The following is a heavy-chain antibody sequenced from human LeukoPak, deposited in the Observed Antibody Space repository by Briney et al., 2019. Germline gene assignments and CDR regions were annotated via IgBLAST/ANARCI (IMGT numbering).Heavy chain of an antibody. CDR2: IKQDGRQK. CDR3: ARVALLTFGGVPLNKYYSDY. CDR1: RFTFSNYW. Sequence: GGSLRLSCVASRFTFSNYWMSWVRQAPGKGLEWVANIKQDGRQKFYVDSVKGRFTISRDNAKKSVDLQMSSLRAEDTAVYYCARVALLTFGGVPLNKYYSDYWGQGALVTVSS. J-gene: IGHJ4*02. D-gene: IGHD3-16*01. V-gene: IGHV3-7*01.